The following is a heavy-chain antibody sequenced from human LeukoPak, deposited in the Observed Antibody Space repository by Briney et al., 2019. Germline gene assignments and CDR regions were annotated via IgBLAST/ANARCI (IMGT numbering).Heavy chain of an antibody. V-gene: IGHV1-3*01. Sequence: ASVKVSCKASGYTFTSYAMHWVRQAPGQRLEWMGWINAGNGNTNYAQKFQERVTITRDMSTSTAYMELSSLRSEDTAVYYCAADLSGGGSYTTYYYYGMDVWGQGTTVTVSS. J-gene: IGHJ6*02. CDR1: GYTFTSYA. D-gene: IGHD1-26*01. CDR2: INAGNGNT. CDR3: AADLSGGGSYTTYYYYGMDV.